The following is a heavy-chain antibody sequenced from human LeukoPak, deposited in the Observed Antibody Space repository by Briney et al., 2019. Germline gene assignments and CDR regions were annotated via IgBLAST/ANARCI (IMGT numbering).Heavy chain of an antibody. Sequence: GASVKVSCKASGYTFTCYYMHWVRQAPGQGLEWMGWINPNSGGTNYAHKFQGRVTMTRDTSIRTAYMELIRLISDDTAVYYCAREPEPELRYYYMDVWGKGTTVTVSS. CDR3: AREPEPELRYYYMDV. D-gene: IGHD1-14*01. CDR2: INPNSGGT. J-gene: IGHJ6*03. V-gene: IGHV1-2*02. CDR1: GYTFTCYY.